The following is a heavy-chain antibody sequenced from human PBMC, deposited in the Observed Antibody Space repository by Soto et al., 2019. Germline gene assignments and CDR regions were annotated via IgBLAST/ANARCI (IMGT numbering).Heavy chain of an antibody. D-gene: IGHD6-19*01. CDR3: ARDSSGWILNCFDP. J-gene: IGHJ5*02. V-gene: IGHV3-23*01. Sequence: PGGSLRLSCAASGFTFRNYAMSWVRQAPEKGLEWVSSITGSGDRTYYADSVKGRFTISRDNAKNTLYLQMNSLRAEDTAVYYCARDSSGWILNCFDPWGQGTLVTVSS. CDR2: ITGSGDRT. CDR1: GFTFRNYA.